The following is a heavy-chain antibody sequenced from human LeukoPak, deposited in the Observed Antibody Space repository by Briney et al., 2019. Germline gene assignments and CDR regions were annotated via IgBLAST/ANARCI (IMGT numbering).Heavy chain of an antibody. V-gene: IGHV6-1*01. J-gene: IGHJ4*02. CDR1: VDIVSTHSAA. CDR3: GRGIADSSGYYYVDY. Sequence: SQTLSLTCAIPVDIVSTHSAAWISIRQARSRCLEWLEGTYYRSNCYKYYAVSVKSRITINPDTSKNQFSLHLNSVTHEDTAVYYCGRGIADSSGYYYVDYWGQGTLVTVSS. D-gene: IGHD3-22*01. CDR2: TYYRSNCYK.